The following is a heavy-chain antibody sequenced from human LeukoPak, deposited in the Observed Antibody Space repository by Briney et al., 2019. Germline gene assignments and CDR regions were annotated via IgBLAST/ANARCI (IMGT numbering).Heavy chain of an antibody. CDR1: GYSISSGYY. D-gene: IGHD1-26*01. CDR3: ARHSGSTGLGY. J-gene: IGHJ4*02. V-gene: IGHV4-38-2*01. Sequence: PSETLSLTCGVSGYSISSGYYWGWIRQPPGKGLEWIGTIYHNGGTFYNSSLKSRVTVSVDTPKNQFSLKVNSVTAADTAVYYCARHSGSTGLGYWGQGTLVTVSS. CDR2: IYHNGGT.